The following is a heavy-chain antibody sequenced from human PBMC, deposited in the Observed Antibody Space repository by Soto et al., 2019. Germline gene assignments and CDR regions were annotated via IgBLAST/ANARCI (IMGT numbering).Heavy chain of an antibody. CDR1: GGSISSGGYY. D-gene: IGHD3-3*01. CDR2: IYYSGST. J-gene: IGHJ6*02. Sequence: SETLSLTCTVSGGSISSGGYYWSWIRQHPGKGLEWIGYIYYSGSTYYNPSLKSRVTISVDTSKNQFSLKLSSVTAADTAVYYCARERWIFINRYYYYGMDVWGQGTTVTVSS. CDR3: ARERWIFINRYYYYGMDV. V-gene: IGHV4-31*03.